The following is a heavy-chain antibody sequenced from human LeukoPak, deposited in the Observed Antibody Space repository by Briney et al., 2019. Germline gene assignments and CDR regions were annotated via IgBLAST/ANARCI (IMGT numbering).Heavy chain of an antibody. J-gene: IGHJ4*02. CDR1: GYTFTGYY. Sequence: GASVKVSCKASGYTFTGYYLHWVRQAPGQGHEWMGWINPNSGGTGYAQKFQGRVTTTRDTSISTAYMELSRLRSDDTAVYYCAKGYFDSGSYFPFDHWGQGTLVTVSS. D-gene: IGHD3-10*01. CDR3: AKGYFDSGSYFPFDH. V-gene: IGHV1-2*02. CDR2: INPNSGGT.